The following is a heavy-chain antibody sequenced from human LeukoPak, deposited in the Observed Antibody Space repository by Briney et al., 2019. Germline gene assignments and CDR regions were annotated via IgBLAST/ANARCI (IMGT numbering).Heavy chain of an antibody. CDR1: GFTFSNAW. Sequence: SGGSLRLSCAASGFTFSNAWMSWVRQAPGKGLEWVANIKQDGSEKYYVDSVKGRFTISRDSSKNTLYLQMNSLRTEDTAVYYCAIMVRGQFDYWGQGTLVTVSS. CDR3: AIMVRGQFDY. D-gene: IGHD3-10*01. V-gene: IGHV3-7*01. J-gene: IGHJ4*02. CDR2: IKQDGSEK.